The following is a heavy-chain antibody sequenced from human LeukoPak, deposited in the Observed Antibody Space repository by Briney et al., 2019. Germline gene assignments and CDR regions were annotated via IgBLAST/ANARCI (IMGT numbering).Heavy chain of an antibody. Sequence: PGGSLRLSCAASTFTFSSYAMHWVRQAPGKGLEWVTVISSDGSNKYYADSVKGRFTTSRDNSKNTLDLQMNSLRAEDTAVYYCARGPSARFFGVAKGAFDIWGQGTMVTVSS. CDR2: ISSDGSNK. V-gene: IGHV3-30*04. CDR1: TFTFSSYA. J-gene: IGHJ3*02. CDR3: ARGPSARFFGVAKGAFDI. D-gene: IGHD3-3*01.